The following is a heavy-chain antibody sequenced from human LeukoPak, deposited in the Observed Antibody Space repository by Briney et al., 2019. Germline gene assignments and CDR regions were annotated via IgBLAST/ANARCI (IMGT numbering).Heavy chain of an antibody. CDR3: ARGRWLGY. D-gene: IGHD4-23*01. CDR1: GGSISSYY. Sequence: PSETLSLTCTDPGGSISSYYWSWIRQRPGQGLEWIGYIYYSGSTNYNPSLKSRVTISVDTSKNQFSLKLSSVTAADTAVYYCARGRWLGYWGQGTLVTVSS. V-gene: IGHV4-59*01. J-gene: IGHJ4*02. CDR2: IYYSGST.